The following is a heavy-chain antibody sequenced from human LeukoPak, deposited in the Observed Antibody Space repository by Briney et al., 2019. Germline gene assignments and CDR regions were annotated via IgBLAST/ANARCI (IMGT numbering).Heavy chain of an antibody. CDR2: INHSGST. CDR1: GGSFSGYY. Sequence: SETLSLTCAVYGGSFSGYYWSWIRQPPGKGLEWIGEINHSGSTNYNPSLKSRVTISVDTSKNQFSLKLSSVTAADTAVYYCATPRGGSSFYFDYWGQGTLVTVSS. CDR3: ATPRGGSSFYFDY. V-gene: IGHV4-34*01. J-gene: IGHJ4*02. D-gene: IGHD6-13*01.